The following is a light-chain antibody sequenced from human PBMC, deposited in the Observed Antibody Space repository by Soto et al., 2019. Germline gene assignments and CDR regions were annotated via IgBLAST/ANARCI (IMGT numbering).Light chain of an antibody. CDR2: TTS. CDR1: QSISRN. J-gene: IGKJ5*01. Sequence: THMTLSPSSLSASVGNRVTITCRASQSISRNLNWYQQKPGKAPKLLIYTTSTLQSGVPSRFSGSGSGADFTLTISSLQTEDFATYYCQQSDSIPITFGQGTRLEIK. CDR3: QQSDSIPIT. V-gene: IGKV1-39*01.